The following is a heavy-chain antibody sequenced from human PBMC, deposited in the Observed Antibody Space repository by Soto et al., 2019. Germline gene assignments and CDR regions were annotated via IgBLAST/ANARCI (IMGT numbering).Heavy chain of an antibody. J-gene: IGHJ4*02. V-gene: IGHV3-30*03. CDR2: ISYDGSNK. Sequence: GGSLRLSCVASGFTFTTYGMHWVRQAPGKGLEWVAVISYDGSNKYYADSVKGRFTISRDNSKNTLYLQMNSLRAEDMAVYYCARGHYYGSGSYYAPHYFDYWGQGTLVTVSS. CDR1: GFTFTTYG. D-gene: IGHD3-10*01. CDR3: ARGHYYGSGSYYAPHYFDY.